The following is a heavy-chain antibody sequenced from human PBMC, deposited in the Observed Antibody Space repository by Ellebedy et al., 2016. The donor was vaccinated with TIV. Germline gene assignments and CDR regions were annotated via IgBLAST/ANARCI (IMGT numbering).Heavy chain of an antibody. V-gene: IGHV3-33*07. CDR2: IWYDGSNK. Sequence: GESLKISCAASGFTFSSYGMYWVRQAPGKGLEWVAVIWYDGSNKYYADSVKGRFTISRDDSQNTLYLEMNSLTAEDTAVYYCAREAVRFLHWKLYLDNWGPGTLVTVSS. CDR1: GFTFSSYG. CDR3: AREAVRFLHWKLYLDN. J-gene: IGHJ4*02. D-gene: IGHD3/OR15-3a*01.